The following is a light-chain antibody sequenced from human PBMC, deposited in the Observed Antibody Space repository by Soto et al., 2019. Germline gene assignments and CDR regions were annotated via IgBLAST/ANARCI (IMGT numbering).Light chain of an antibody. J-gene: IGLJ2*01. CDR2: DVG. CDR1: SSDVGGYNY. CDR3: CSYAGTYMV. Sequence: QSVLTQPRSVSGSPGQSVTISCTGTSSDVGGYNYVSWYQQHTGKAPKLMIYDVGERPSGVPERFSGSKSDNTASLTISGLQAEDDADYFCCSYAGTYMVFGGGTKLTVL. V-gene: IGLV2-11*01.